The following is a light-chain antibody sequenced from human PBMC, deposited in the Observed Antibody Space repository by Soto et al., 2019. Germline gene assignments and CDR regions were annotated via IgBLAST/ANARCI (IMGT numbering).Light chain of an antibody. CDR1: SSDLGSYNL. CDR3: TSSTSDSLYV. CDR2: EGS. V-gene: IGLV2-14*02. J-gene: IGLJ1*01. Sequence: QSALTQPASVSGSPGQSITISCTGTSSDLGSYNLVSWYQQHPGKPPKLLIYEGSKRPSGVSDRFSGSKSGNMASLTISGLQAEDEADYFCTSSTSDSLYVFGSGTQLTVL.